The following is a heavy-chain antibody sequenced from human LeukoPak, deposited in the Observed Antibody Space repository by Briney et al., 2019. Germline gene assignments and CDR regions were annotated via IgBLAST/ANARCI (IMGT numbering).Heavy chain of an antibody. Sequence: GSLRLSCVASGFTSSHYWMTWVRQAPGKGLEWVANINQEGSEKNYVDSVKGRFTISRDNAKNSLYLQMSSLRAEDTAVYYCAVNLPFDYWGQGTLVTVYS. CDR2: INQEGSEK. CDR3: AVNLPFDY. V-gene: IGHV3-7*01. J-gene: IGHJ4*02. CDR1: GFTSSHYW.